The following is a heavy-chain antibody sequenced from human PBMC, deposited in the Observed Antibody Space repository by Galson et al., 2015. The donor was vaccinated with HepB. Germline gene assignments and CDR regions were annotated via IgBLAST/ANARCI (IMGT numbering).Heavy chain of an antibody. CDR3: ATDVPFTGGGALHI. J-gene: IGHJ3*02. CDR1: GLTFRNLW. Sequence: SLRLSCAASGLTFRNLWMSWVRQAPGKGLEWVGHIKSAHHGGTTDCGAPVKGRFTISRDDSKSTVYLQVNSLKTEDTARYYCATDVPFTGGGALHIWGQGTMVTVSS. V-gene: IGHV3-15*01. CDR2: IKSAHHGGTT. D-gene: IGHD3-16*01.